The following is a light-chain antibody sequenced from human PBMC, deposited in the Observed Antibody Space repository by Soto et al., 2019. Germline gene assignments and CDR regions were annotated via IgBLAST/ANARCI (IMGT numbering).Light chain of an antibody. J-gene: IGKJ5*01. CDR2: GAS. CDR1: QSVSSSY. CDR3: QQYGSSPIT. Sequence: EIVLTQSPGTLSLSPGERATLSCRASQSVSSSYLGWYQQKPGQAPRLLIYGASSMATGIPDRFSGSGSGTDFTLTISRLDPEDFAVYYCQQYGSSPITFGQGTRLEIK. V-gene: IGKV3-20*01.